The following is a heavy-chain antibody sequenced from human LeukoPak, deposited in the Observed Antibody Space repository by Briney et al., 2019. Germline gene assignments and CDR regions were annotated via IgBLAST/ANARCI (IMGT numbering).Heavy chain of an antibody. CDR1: GGSFSSYA. J-gene: IGHJ3*02. D-gene: IGHD3-9*01. Sequence: ASVKVSCKASGGSFSSYAISWVRQAPGQGPEWMGGIIPLLRTANYAPKFRGRVTITADKSTSTAFMELSSLRSEDTAMYYCATNYEILSGYPKNYYFHIWGQGTMVTVSS. CDR3: ATNYEILSGYPKNYYFHI. CDR2: IIPLLRTA. V-gene: IGHV1-69*10.